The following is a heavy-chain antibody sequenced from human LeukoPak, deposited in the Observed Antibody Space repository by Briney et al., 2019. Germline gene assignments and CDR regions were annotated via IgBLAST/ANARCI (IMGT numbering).Heavy chain of an antibody. V-gene: IGHV3-64D*09. CDR3: VKDRGIARIFDF. D-gene: IGHD2-21*01. Sequence: GGSLRLSCSAPGFTFSTSAMHWVRQAPGKGLEYVSFITYNGGSTYNADSVKGRFTISRDNSRNTLYLQMSSLRAEDTAVYHCVKDRGIARIFDFWGQGTLVTVSS. CDR1: GFTFSTSA. J-gene: IGHJ4*02. CDR2: ITYNGGST.